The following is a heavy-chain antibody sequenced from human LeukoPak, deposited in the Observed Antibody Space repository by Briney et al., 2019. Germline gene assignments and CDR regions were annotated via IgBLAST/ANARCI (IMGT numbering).Heavy chain of an antibody. CDR3: TTDLGLTRIRGVLVS. Sequence: PGGSLTLSCADSGFSFTNPWMRWVRQAPGKGLEWGVRFKNKGDGETTDYAAPVKGRFTLSRDDSKATLYLQMNSLQTEDTAVYYCTTDLGLTRIRGVLVSWGRGTLVTVSS. CDR1: GFSFTNPW. D-gene: IGHD3-10*01. V-gene: IGHV3-15*01. CDR2: FKNKGDGETT. J-gene: IGHJ4*02.